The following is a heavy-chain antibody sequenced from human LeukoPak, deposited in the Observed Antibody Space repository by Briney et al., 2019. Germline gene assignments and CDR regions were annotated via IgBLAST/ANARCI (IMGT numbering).Heavy chain of an antibody. CDR2: IIPILGTA. Sequence: GAPVKVSCKASGYTFTSYGISWVRQAPGQGLEWMGGIIPILGTANYAPKFQDRVTISMDESTSTSFMELRSLRSEDTAVYYCANGNYYDRSGNHHRIYNWFDPWGQGTLVTVSS. CDR3: ANGNYYDRSGNHHRIYNWFDP. D-gene: IGHD3-22*01. J-gene: IGHJ5*02. V-gene: IGHV1-69*05. CDR1: GYTFTSYG.